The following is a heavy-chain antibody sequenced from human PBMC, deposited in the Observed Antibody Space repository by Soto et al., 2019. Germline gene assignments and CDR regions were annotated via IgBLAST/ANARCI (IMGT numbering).Heavy chain of an antibody. CDR1: GFSLSTSGVG. Sequence: QITLKESGPTLMKPTQTLTLTCTFSGFSLSTSGVGVGWIRQPPGKALEWLALIYWDDDKRYSPSLKNRLTITKATAKNQVVLTLTNFDPVDTATYYCARTIFAVVMSFDYWGQGTLVAVSS. CDR2: IYWDDDK. V-gene: IGHV2-5*02. CDR3: ARTIFAVVMSFDY. D-gene: IGHD3-3*01. J-gene: IGHJ4*02.